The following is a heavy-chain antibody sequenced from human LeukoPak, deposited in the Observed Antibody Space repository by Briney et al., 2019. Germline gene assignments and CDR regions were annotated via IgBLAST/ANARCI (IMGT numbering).Heavy chain of an antibody. D-gene: IGHD1-26*01. CDR1: GFTFSTYW. V-gene: IGHV3-7*01. J-gene: IGHJ4*02. CDR3: ARAYSGSYYPGNY. CDR2: IKQDGSEK. Sequence: GGSLRLSCAASGFTFSTYWMNWVRQAPGQGLEWVANIKQDGSEKYYVDSVKGRFTISRDNAKDSLYLQLNSLRAEDTAVYYCARAYSGSYYPGNYWGQGTLVTVSS.